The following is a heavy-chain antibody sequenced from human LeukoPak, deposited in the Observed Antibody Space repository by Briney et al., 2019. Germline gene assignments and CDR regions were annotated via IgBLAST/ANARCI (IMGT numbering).Heavy chain of an antibody. V-gene: IGHV3-48*01. CDR2: ISSSSTI. Sequence: GGSLRLSCAASGFTFSSYSMNWVRQAPGKGLEWVSYISSSSTIYYADSVKGRFTISRDNAKNPLYLQVNSLRAEDTAVYYCAREVAARFDYWGQGTLVTVSS. CDR1: GFTFSSYS. CDR3: AREVAARFDY. D-gene: IGHD6-6*01. J-gene: IGHJ4*02.